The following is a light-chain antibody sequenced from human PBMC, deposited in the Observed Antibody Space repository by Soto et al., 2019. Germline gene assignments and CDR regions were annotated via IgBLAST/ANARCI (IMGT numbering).Light chain of an antibody. V-gene: IGKV3-20*01. CDR3: QQYGNSLIT. Sequence: DMVLTPSPATLSLSPSQRATLSCRASQSVSSYLAWYQQKPGQAPRLLIDGASSRATGVPDRFSGTGSGTDFTLTISRLEPEDFAVFYCQQYGNSLITFGQGTRLQI. J-gene: IGKJ5*01. CDR1: QSVSSY. CDR2: GAS.